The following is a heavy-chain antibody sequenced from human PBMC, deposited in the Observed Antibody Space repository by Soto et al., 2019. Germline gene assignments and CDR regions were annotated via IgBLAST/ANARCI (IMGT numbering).Heavy chain of an antibody. CDR3: ARGLGDIVVVPAAQYFDY. V-gene: IGHV4-34*01. CDR1: GGSFSGYY. CDR2: INHSGST. Sequence: QVQLQHWGAGLLKPSETLSLTCAVYGGSFSGYYWSWIRQPPGKGLEWIGEINHSGSTNYNPSLKSRVTISVDTSKNQFSLKLSSVTAADTAVYYCARGLGDIVVVPAAQYFDYWGQGTLVTVSS. D-gene: IGHD2-2*01. J-gene: IGHJ4*02.